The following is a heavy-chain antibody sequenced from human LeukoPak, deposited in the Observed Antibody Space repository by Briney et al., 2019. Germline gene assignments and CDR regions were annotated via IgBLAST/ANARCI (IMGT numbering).Heavy chain of an antibody. D-gene: IGHD6-6*01. CDR2: ISESGDVT. CDR3: ARDSSHYLGSSDY. V-gene: IGHV3-23*01. Sequence: GGSLRLSCVVSGFTFNRCWMNWVRQAPGKGLEWVSVISESGDVTHYADSMKGRFTISRDNTKNTLNLQMNSLRDEDTAIYYCARDSSHYLGSSDYWGQGTLVTVSS. CDR1: GFTFNRCW. J-gene: IGHJ4*02.